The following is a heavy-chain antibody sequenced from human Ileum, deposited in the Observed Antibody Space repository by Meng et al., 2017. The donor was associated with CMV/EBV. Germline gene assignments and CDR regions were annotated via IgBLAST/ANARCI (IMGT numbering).Heavy chain of an antibody. D-gene: IGHD6-19*01. V-gene: IGHV4-34*01. CDR3: ARALYSSGWMGTG. Sequence: SETLSLTCAVYGGSFSGYYWSWIRQPPGKGLEWIGEINHSGSTNYNPSLKSRVTISVDTSKNQFSLKLSSVTAADTAVYYCARALYSSGWMGTGWGQGTLVTVSS. CDR1: GGSFSGYY. J-gene: IGHJ4*02. CDR2: INHSGST.